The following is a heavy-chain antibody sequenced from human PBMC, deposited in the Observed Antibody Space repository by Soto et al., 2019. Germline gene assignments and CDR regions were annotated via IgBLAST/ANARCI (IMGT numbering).Heavy chain of an antibody. CDR2: LKGKNAGGTI. D-gene: IGHD6-25*01. J-gene: IGHJ4*02. V-gene: IGHV3-15*07. CDR1: GFDFNRAW. Sequence: GGSLILSCAASGFDFNRAWLSWVRQVPGKGLEWVGRLKGKNAGGTIDHAAPVTGRFTISGDDSRNMFYLQMNSLKIEDTAVYFCATEFGHSSGQNDYWGQGTLVTGST. CDR3: ATEFGHSSGQNDY.